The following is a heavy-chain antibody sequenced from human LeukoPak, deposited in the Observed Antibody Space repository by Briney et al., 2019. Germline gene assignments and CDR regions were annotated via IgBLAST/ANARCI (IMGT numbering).Heavy chain of an antibody. Sequence: ASVKVSCKASGYTFTSYGISWVRQAPGQGLEWMGWISSYNGNTNYAQKLQGRVTMTTDTSTSTAYMELRSLRSDDTAVYYCASASSGWYGLDYWGQGTLVTVSS. V-gene: IGHV1-18*01. CDR2: ISSYNGNT. CDR3: ASASSGWYGLDY. CDR1: GYTFTSYG. D-gene: IGHD6-19*01. J-gene: IGHJ4*02.